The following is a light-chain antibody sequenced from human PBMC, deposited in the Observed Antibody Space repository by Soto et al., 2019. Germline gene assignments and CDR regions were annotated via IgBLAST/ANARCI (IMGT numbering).Light chain of an antibody. J-gene: IGLJ2*01. CDR3: AAWDDSLSVV. CDR2: SND. CDR1: SSNIRSNY. V-gene: IGLV1-47*02. Sequence: QSVLPKPPSASGPPGQRVTISCSGSSSNIRSNYVYWYQQLPGTAPKLLIFSNDQRPSGVPDRFSGSKSGTSASLAISGLRSEDEAAYYCAAWDDSLSVVFGGGTQLTVL.